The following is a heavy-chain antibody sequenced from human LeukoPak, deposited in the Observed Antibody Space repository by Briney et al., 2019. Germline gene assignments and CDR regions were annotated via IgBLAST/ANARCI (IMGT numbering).Heavy chain of an antibody. CDR3: TRGHWGLQS. CDR1: GASVTDYY. V-gene: IGHV4-59*02. Sequence: SETLSLTCTVSGASVTDYYWSWIRQSPGKGLEWISYIHHSGNSDYNPSLRSRVTSSLDTSKNQFSLNLISVTAADTAVYYCTRGHWGLQSWSQGTLVTVSS. D-gene: IGHD7-27*01. J-gene: IGHJ5*02. CDR2: IHHSGNS.